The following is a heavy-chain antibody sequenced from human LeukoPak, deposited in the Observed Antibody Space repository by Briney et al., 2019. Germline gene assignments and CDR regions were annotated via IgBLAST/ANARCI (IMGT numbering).Heavy chain of an antibody. V-gene: IGHV1-69*01. CDR3: ARDISGRIYYYYGMDV. CDR1: GGTFSSYA. D-gene: IGHD2/OR15-2a*01. CDR2: IIPIFGTA. J-gene: IGHJ6*02. Sequence: SVEVSCKASGGTFSSYAISWVRQAPGQGLEWMGGIIPIFGTANYAQKFQGRVTITADESTSTAYMELSSLRSEDTAVYYCARDISGRIYYYYGMDVWGQGTTVTVSS.